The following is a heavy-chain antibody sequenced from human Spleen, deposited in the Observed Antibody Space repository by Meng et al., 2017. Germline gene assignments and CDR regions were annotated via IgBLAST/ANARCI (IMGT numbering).Heavy chain of an antibody. D-gene: IGHD3-22*01. Sequence: SVKVSCKASGGTFSSYAISWVRQAPGQGLEWMGGIIPIFGTANYAQKFQGRVTITADESTSTAYMELSSLRSEDTAVYYCARVYYYDSSGYYGPLYAFDIWGQGTMVTVSS. V-gene: IGHV1-69*13. CDR1: GGTFSSYA. J-gene: IGHJ3*02. CDR3: ARVYYYDSSGYYGPLYAFDI. CDR2: IIPIFGTA.